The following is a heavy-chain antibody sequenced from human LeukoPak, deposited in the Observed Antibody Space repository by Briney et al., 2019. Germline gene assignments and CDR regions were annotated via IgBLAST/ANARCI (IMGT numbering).Heavy chain of an antibody. D-gene: IGHD2-2*01. CDR2: FYPCDSYT. Sequence: GGSLQISCQGSGYRFTSYWIGWVRQMPGKGLEWMGIFYPCDSYTRYSPPSPGQLSISASTSPSTASLHCTTLNASHNAPYYCATCQVTATYNYGMDVWGQGTPVTVSS. J-gene: IGHJ6*02. CDR1: GYRFTSYW. CDR3: ATCQVTATYNYGMDV. V-gene: IGHV5-51*01.